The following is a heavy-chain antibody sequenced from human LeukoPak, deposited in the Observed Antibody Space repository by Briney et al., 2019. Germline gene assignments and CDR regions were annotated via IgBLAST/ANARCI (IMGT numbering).Heavy chain of an antibody. V-gene: IGHV3-7*01. CDR2: IKEDGSIQ. D-gene: IGHD6-19*01. CDR3: ARDVWTGVAVSDY. Sequence: GGSLRLSRVASGFTFSSYWMTWVRQAPGKGLAWLANIKEDGSIQYYLDSVRGRFTISRDNAKTSVYLQLNSLRADDTAVYYCARDVWTGVAVSDYWGQGTLVTVSS. CDR1: GFTFSSYW. J-gene: IGHJ4*02.